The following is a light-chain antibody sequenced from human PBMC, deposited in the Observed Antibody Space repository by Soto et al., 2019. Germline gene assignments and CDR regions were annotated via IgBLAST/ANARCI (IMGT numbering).Light chain of an antibody. J-gene: IGLJ2*01. CDR1: SSDVGGYNY. Sequence: QSALTQPRSVYGSPGQSVTISCTGTSSDVGGYNYVSWYQQHPGKAPKLMIYDVTKRPSGVPDRFSGSKSGNTASLTISGLQAADEADYYCCSYAGSYTFRVVFGGGTQLTVL. V-gene: IGLV2-11*01. CDR3: CSYAGSYTFRVV. CDR2: DVT.